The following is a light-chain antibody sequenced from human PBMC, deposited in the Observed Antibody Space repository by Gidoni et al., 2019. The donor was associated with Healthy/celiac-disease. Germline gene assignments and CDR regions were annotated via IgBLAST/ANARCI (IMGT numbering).Light chain of an antibody. J-gene: IGKJ2*01. CDR2: AAS. CDR3: QQSYSTLYT. CDR1: QSSSSY. Sequence: DIPMTPSPSSLSASVGDRVTITCRASQSSSSYLNWYQQKPGKAPKLLIYAASSLQSGVPSRFSGSGSGTDFTLTISSLQTEEFATYYCQQSYSTLYTFXXXTKLEIK. V-gene: IGKV1-39*01.